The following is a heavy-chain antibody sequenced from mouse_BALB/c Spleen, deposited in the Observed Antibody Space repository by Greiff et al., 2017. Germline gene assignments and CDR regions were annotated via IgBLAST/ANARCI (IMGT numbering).Heavy chain of an antibody. CDR2: IWAGGST. CDR3: ARAGIDYGSYAMDY. D-gene: IGHD2-4*01. J-gene: IGHJ4*01. CDR1: GFSLTSYG. V-gene: IGHV2-9*02. Sequence: VKLMESGPGLVAPSQSLSITCTVSGFSLTSYGVHWVRQPPGKGLEWLGVIWAGGSTNYNSALMSRLSISKDNSKSQVFLKMNSLQTDDTAMYYCARAGIDYGSYAMDYWGKEPQSPSPQ.